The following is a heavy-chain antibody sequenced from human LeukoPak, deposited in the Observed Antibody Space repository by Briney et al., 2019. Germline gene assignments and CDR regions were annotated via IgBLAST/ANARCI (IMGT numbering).Heavy chain of an antibody. Sequence: SETLSLTCTVSGGSISSDYWSWIRQPPGKGLEWIGYIYYSGSTNYNPSLKSRVTISVDTSKNQFSLKLSSVTAADTAVYYCAGSDGFPFDYWGQGTLVTVSS. J-gene: IGHJ4*02. CDR2: IYYSGST. V-gene: IGHV4-59*01. D-gene: IGHD5-24*01. CDR3: AGSDGFPFDY. CDR1: GGSISSDY.